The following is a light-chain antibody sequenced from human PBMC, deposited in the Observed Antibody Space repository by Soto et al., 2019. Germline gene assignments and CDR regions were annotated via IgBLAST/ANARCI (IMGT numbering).Light chain of an antibody. CDR3: QQYNRGVT. J-gene: IGKJ1*01. V-gene: IGKV1-5*03. CDR1: QTVSPW. CDR2: KVS. Sequence: DIHMTQSPATLSASVGDRVTITCRASQTVSPWLAWYQQKPGAAPHLLIYKVSNLESGVPSRISGSGSGADITLTINGLQPDDFATYYCQQYNRGVTFGPGTKVEIK.